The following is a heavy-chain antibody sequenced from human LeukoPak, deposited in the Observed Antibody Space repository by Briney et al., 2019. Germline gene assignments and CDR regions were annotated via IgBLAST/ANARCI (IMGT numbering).Heavy chain of an antibody. J-gene: IGHJ4*02. CDR3: AGSLGYCTSNVCYLKY. D-gene: IGHD2-8*01. CDR2: MNPNSGNT. V-gene: IGHV1-8*01. CDR1: GYTFTSYD. Sequence: ASVKVSCKASGYTFTSYDINWVRQATGQGLEWMGWMNPNSGNTGYVQKFQGRVTMTRNTSISTAYMELSSLRSEDTAVYYCAGSLGYCTSNVCYLKYWGQGTLVTVSS.